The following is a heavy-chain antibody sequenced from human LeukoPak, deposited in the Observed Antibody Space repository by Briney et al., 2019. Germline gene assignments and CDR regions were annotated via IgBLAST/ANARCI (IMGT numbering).Heavy chain of an antibody. Sequence: GGYLRLSCAASGFTFSSYAMSWVRQAPGKGLEWVSAISGSGGSTYYADSVKGRFTISRDNSKNTLYLQMNSLRAEDTAVYYCAKPLLVTTIYYFDYWGQGTLVTVSS. J-gene: IGHJ4*02. V-gene: IGHV3-23*01. CDR1: GFTFSSYA. CDR3: AKPLLVTTIYYFDY. CDR2: ISGSGGST. D-gene: IGHD5-12*01.